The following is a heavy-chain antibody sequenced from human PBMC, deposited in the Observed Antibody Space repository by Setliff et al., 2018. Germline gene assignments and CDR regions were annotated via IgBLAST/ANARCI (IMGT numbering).Heavy chain of an antibody. V-gene: IGHV4-4*02. J-gene: IGHJ4*02. CDR2: IYQSGTT. Sequence: ASETLSLTCTVSGESIRSNNWWNWVRQPPGKGLEWIGDIYQSGTTNYNPSLKSRVTISVDTSKTQFSLKLNSMTTADTAVYYRARGGTYRYFDYWGQGALVTVSS. CDR1: GESIRSNNW. CDR3: ARGGTYRYFDY.